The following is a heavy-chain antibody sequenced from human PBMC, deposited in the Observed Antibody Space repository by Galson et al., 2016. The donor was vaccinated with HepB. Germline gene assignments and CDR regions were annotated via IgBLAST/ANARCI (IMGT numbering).Heavy chain of an antibody. V-gene: IGHV3-7*04. CDR3: ARGSYYGSGSYGIYFDY. CDR1: GFPFSRYW. CDR2: IKRDGTEK. Sequence: SLRLSCAASGFPFSRYWMHWVRQGPGKGLVWVANIKRDGTEKYYLDSVEGRFTVSRDNAKNSLSLQMDSLRAEDTAVYYCARGSYYGSGSYGIYFDYWGQGTLVTVSS. J-gene: IGHJ4*02. D-gene: IGHD3-10*01.